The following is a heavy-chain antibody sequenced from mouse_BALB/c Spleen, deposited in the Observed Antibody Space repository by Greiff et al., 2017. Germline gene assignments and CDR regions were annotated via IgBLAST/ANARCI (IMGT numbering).Heavy chain of an antibody. CDR2: IDPANGNT. Sequence: VQLKQSGAELVKPGASVKLSCTASGFNIKDTYMHWVKQRPEQGLEWIGRIDPANGNTKYDPKFQGKATITADTSSNTAYLQLSSLTSEDTAVYYCARGLLRLPYAMDYWGQGTSVTVSS. CDR1: GFNIKDTY. V-gene: IGHV14-3*02. CDR3: ARGLLRLPYAMDY. J-gene: IGHJ4*01. D-gene: IGHD1-2*01.